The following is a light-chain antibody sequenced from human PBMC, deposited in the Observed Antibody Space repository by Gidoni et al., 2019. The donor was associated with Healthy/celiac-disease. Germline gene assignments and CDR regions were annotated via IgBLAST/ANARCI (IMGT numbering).Light chain of an antibody. Sequence: DIQMTQSPSSLSASVGDRVTITCRASQSISSYLNLYQQKPGKAPKLLSYAASSFQRGVPSRFSGSGSGTDFTLTISSLQPEDFATYYCQQSYSTPPTFGQGTKVEIK. CDR3: QQSYSTPPT. J-gene: IGKJ1*01. CDR1: QSISSY. CDR2: AAS. V-gene: IGKV1-39*01.